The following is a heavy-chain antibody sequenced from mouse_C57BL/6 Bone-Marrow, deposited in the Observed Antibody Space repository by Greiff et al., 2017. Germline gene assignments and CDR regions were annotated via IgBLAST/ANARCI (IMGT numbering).Heavy chain of an antibody. J-gene: IGHJ3*01. CDR2: IYPRSGNT. CDR3: APLVCLACFAY. Sequence: VKLVESGAELARPGASVKLTCKASGYTFTSYGISWVKQRTGQGLEWIGEIYPRSGNTYYNEKFKGKATLTADKSSSTAYMELRSLTSEDSAVYFCAPLVCLACFAYWGQGTLVTVSA. D-gene: IGHD6-1*01. CDR1: GYTFTSYG. V-gene: IGHV1-81*01.